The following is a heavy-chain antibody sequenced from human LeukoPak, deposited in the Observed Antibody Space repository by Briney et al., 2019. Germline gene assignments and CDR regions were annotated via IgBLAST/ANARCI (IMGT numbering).Heavy chain of an antibody. Sequence: PGGSLRLSCAASGFTFSNHWMSWVRQAPGKGLEWVGFIRSKAYGGTTEYAASVKGRFTISRDDSKSIAYLQMNSLKTEDTAVYYCTRRAVAGFYLNYYMDVWGKGTTVTVSS. J-gene: IGHJ6*03. V-gene: IGHV3-49*04. CDR2: IRSKAYGGTT. CDR1: GFTFSNHW. D-gene: IGHD6-19*01. CDR3: TRRAVAGFYLNYYMDV.